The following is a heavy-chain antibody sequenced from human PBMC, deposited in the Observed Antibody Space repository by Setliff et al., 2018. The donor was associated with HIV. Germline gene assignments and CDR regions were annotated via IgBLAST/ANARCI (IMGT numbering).Heavy chain of an antibody. J-gene: IGHJ6*03. D-gene: IGHD6-13*01. Sequence: SETLSLTCTVSGGSISSSSYYWGWIRQPPGKGLQWIGEINHSGRTKYNPSLKSRVTTSVDTSKNQFSLRLSSVTAADTAVYYCVRVSCSSWYSIPRNYYYSMDVWGEGTTVTVSS. CDR2: INHSGRT. V-gene: IGHV4-39*07. CDR1: GGSISSSSYY. CDR3: VRVSCSSWYSIPRNYYYSMDV.